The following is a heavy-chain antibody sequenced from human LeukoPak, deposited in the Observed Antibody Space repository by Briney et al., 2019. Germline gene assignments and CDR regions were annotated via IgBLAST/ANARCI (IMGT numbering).Heavy chain of an antibody. CDR3: ARDKDSSGSGFDY. V-gene: IGHV3-30*01. D-gene: IGHD3-22*01. CDR2: ISYDGSNK. CDR1: GFTCSSYA. J-gene: IGHJ4*02. Sequence: GGSLRRSCAASGFTCSSYARHWGRQAPGKGLEWVAVISYDGSNKYYADSVKGRFTISRDNSKNTLYLQMNSLRAEDTAVYYCARDKDSSGSGFDYWGQGTLVTVSS.